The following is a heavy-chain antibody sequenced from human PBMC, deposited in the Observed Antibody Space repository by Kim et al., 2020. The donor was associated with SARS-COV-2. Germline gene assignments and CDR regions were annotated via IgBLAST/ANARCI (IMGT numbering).Heavy chain of an antibody. CDR3: ARENYYDSSGSRLFDY. CDR1: GGSISSGGYY. CDR2: IYYSGST. V-gene: IGHV4-31*03. D-gene: IGHD3-22*01. J-gene: IGHJ4*02. Sequence: SETLSLTCTVSGGSISSGGYYWSWIRQHPGKGLEWIGYIYYSGSTYYNPSLKSRVTISVDTSKNQFSLKLSSVTAADTAVYYCARENYYDSSGSRLFDYWGQGTLVTVSS.